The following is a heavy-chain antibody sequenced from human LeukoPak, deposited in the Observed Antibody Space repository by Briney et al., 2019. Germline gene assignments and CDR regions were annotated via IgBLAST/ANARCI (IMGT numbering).Heavy chain of an antibody. CDR3: SRSVIAVADYYAFDI. D-gene: IGHD6-19*01. CDR2: ISSSSSYI. J-gene: IGHJ3*02. CDR1: WYTFCSYS. Sequence: PGGSLRLSSVAPWYTFCSYSINWARQAPGKGLEWVSSISSSSSYIYYADSVKGRFTISRNNAKNSLYLQMNSLRDEDTAVYYCSRSVIAVADYYAFDISGQGTVVTVSS. V-gene: IGHV3-21*01.